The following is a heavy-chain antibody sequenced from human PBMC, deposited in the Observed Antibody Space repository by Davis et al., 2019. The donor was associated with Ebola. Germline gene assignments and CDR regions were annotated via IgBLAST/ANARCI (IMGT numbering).Heavy chain of an antibody. V-gene: IGHV4-39*01. D-gene: IGHD3-22*01. CDR1: GGSISSSSYY. Sequence: PSETLSLTCTVSGGSISSSSYYWGWIRQPPGKGLEWIGSIYYSGSTYYNPSLKSRVTISVDTSKNQFSLKLSSVTAADTAVYYCATNTMIVVAYIWGQGTLVTVSS. CDR3: ATNTMIVVAYI. CDR2: IYYSGST. J-gene: IGHJ4*02.